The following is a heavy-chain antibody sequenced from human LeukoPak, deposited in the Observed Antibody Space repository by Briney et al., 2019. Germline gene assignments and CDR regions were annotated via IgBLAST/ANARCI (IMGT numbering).Heavy chain of an antibody. J-gene: IGHJ4*02. CDR2: INSDGSST. D-gene: IGHD3-10*01. CDR1: GFTFSGYW. V-gene: IGHV3-74*01. CDR3: ARDQYYYGSAGGYYFDY. Sequence: PGGSLGLSCAASGFTFSGYWMYWVRQAPGKGLVWVSLINSDGSSTNYADSVKGRFTIPRDNAKNTLYLQVNSLRADDTAVYYCARDQYYYGSAGGYYFDYWGQGTLVTVSS.